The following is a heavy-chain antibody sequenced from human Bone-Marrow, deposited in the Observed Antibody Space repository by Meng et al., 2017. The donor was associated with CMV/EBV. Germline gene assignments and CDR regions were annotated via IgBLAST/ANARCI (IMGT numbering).Heavy chain of an antibody. D-gene: IGHD3-16*01. CDR1: GFTVITTY. CDR2: IYSGGGI. Sequence: GGSLRLSCAAFGFTVITTYMSWVRQAPGKGLEWVSLIYSGGGIHYADSVKGRFTISRDNFTNTLYLQMRSLRPEDTAVYYCARDRGRYFDNWGQGTLVTVSS. J-gene: IGHJ4*02. CDR3: ARDRGRYFDN. V-gene: IGHV3-66*02.